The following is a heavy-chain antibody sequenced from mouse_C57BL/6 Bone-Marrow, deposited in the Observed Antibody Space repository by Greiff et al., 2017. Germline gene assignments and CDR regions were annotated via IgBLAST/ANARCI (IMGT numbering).Heavy chain of an antibody. CDR2: IYPGSGNT. CDR3: ARGGIYYGNYIYAMDY. V-gene: IGHV1-84*01. D-gene: IGHD2-1*01. J-gene: IGHJ4*01. CDR1: GYTFTDYY. Sequence: VQLKESGPELVKPGASVKISCKASGYTFTDYYINWVKQRPGQGLEWIGWIYPGSGNTKYNEKFKGKATLTVDTSSSTAYMQLSSLTSEDSAVYFCARGGIYYGNYIYAMDYWGQGTSVTVSS.